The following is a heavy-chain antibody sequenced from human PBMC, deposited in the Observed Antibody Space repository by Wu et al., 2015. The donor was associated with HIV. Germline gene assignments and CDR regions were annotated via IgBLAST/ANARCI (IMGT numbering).Heavy chain of an antibody. Sequence: QVQLVQSGAEVKEPGASVRVSCRTSGYSFTAYYIHWVRQAPGQGLEWMGRLNPNTGGADSSQKFQGRVTLTRDTSINTAYMDLRRLRVDDSATYYCASGIQAGGANYWGQGTLVTVSS. CDR1: GYSFTAYY. CDR2: LNPNTGGA. CDR3: ASGIQAGGANY. D-gene: IGHD2-21*01. V-gene: IGHV1-2*02. J-gene: IGHJ4*02.